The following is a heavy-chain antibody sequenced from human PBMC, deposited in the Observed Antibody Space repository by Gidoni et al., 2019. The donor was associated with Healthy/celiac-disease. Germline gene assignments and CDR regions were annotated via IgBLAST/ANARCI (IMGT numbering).Heavy chain of an antibody. CDR3: AKDQYSSSWYDY. D-gene: IGHD6-13*01. CDR1: GFTFSSYA. V-gene: IGHV3-23*01. Sequence: EVQLLESGGGLVQPGGSLRLSCAASGFTFSSYAMSWVRQAPGKGLEWVSAISGSGGSTYYADSVKGRFTIARDNSKNTLYLQMNSLRAEDTAVYYCAKDQYSSSWYDYWGQGTLVTVSS. J-gene: IGHJ4*02. CDR2: ISGSGGST.